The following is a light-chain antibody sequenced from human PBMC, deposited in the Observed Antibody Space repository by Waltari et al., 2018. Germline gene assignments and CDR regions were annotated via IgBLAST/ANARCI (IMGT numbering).Light chain of an antibody. V-gene: IGLV2-23*01. CDR3: CSYVGGSRVL. Sequence: QSVLTQPASVSGSPGQSIPIPCTGTRSDIGAHNFVSWFQQPPGHAPRLLISEAPKRPSSVSYRFSGSKSGNTASLSISDLQAEDEADYYCCSYVGGSRVLFGGGTKLTV. J-gene: IGLJ2*01. CDR2: EAP. CDR1: RSDIGAHNF.